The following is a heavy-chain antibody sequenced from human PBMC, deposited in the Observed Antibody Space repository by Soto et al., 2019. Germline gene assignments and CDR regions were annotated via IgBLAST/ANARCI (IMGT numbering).Heavy chain of an antibody. CDR3: AKGVPIYSEGPDH. Sequence: QVQLVESGGGVVQPGRSLRLSCAASGLTYSNYGMHWVRQAPGKGLEWVAIISTDGRDKYYVDSVKGRFTISRDNFEKQLYLEMNSLREEDTAVYYCAKGVPIYSEGPDHWGQGTLVTVSS. V-gene: IGHV3-30*18. D-gene: IGHD4-4*01. CDR1: GLTYSNYG. CDR2: ISTDGRDK. J-gene: IGHJ4*02.